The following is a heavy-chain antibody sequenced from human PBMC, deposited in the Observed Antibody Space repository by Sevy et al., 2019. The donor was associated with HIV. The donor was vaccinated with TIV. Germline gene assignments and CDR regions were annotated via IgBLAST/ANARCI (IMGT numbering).Heavy chain of an antibody. J-gene: IGHJ4*02. CDR2: IIPILGTA. D-gene: IGHD1-26*01. CDR1: GGTFSNYA. Sequence: ASMKVSCKASGGTFSNYASSWVRQAPGQGLEWVGGIIPILGTANYAPKFQGRVTITADESTSTAYMELSSLRSEDTAVYFCARGPFIVGGTGKLDFWGQGTLVTVSS. CDR3: ARGPFIVGGTGKLDF. V-gene: IGHV1-69*13.